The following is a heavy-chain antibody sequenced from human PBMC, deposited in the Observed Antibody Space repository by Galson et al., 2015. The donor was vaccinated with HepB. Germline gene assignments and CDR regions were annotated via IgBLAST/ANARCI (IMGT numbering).Heavy chain of an antibody. Sequence: SLRLSCAASGFTFSSYSMNWVRQAPEKGLEWVSYISSSSSTIYYADSVKGRFTISRDNAKNSLYLQMNSLRAEDTAVYYCARGVEWLVWYFDYWGQGTLVTVSS. V-gene: IGHV3-48*01. D-gene: IGHD6-19*01. J-gene: IGHJ4*02. CDR2: ISSSSSTI. CDR1: GFTFSSYS. CDR3: ARGVEWLVWYFDY.